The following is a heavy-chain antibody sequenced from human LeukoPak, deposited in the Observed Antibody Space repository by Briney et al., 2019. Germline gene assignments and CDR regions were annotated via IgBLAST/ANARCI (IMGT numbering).Heavy chain of an antibody. J-gene: IGHJ4*02. Sequence: ASVKVSCKASGYTFTSYYMHWVRQAPGRGLEWMGIINPSGGSTSYTQKLQDRVIMTRDTSTSTVYMELSSLGSKDTAVYYCARVRGGGSYFDYWGQGTLVTVSS. CDR2: INPSGGST. CDR3: ARVRGGGSYFDY. CDR1: GYTFTSYY. V-gene: IGHV1-46*01. D-gene: IGHD1-26*01.